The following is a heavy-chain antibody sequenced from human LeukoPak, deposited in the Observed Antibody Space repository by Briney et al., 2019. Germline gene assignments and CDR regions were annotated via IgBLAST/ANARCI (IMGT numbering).Heavy chain of an antibody. D-gene: IGHD2-15*01. CDR1: GGSISIINW. J-gene: IGHJ4*02. CDR2: IYHSGST. V-gene: IGHV4-4*02. Sequence: PSETLSLTCAVSGGSISIINWWSWVRQPPGKGLEWIGEIYHSGSTNHNPSLKSRVTMSVDKSKNQFSLTLGSVTAADTAVYYCARLGYCSAGSCYSGFDYWGQGTLVTVSS. CDR3: ARLGYCSAGSCYSGFDY.